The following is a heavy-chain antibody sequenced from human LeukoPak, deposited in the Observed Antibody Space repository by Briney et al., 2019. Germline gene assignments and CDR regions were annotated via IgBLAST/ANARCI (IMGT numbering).Heavy chain of an antibody. CDR2: ISWNSGSI. V-gene: IGHV3-9*01. J-gene: IGHJ4*02. Sequence: GGSLRLSCAASGFTFDDYAMHWVRQAPGKGLEWVSGISWNSGSIGYADSVKGRITISRDNAKNSLYLQMNSLRAEDTALYYCAKDIPVRGVIIGFPDYWGQGTLVTVSS. CDR3: AKDIPVRGVIIGFPDY. CDR1: GFTFDDYA. D-gene: IGHD3-10*01.